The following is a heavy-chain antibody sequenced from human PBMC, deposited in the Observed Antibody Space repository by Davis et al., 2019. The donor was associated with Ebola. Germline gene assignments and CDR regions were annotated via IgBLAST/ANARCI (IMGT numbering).Heavy chain of an antibody. V-gene: IGHV3-30*03. Sequence: GGSLRLSCEASGFTFSNYGIQWVRQAPGKGLEWVAVISHDGRNRNYADSLEGRFTISRDNSQGTVFLQMDSLRSEDTAIYYCGRDIWGQSSDYGLSYFYPLDVWGLGTTVSVSS. J-gene: IGHJ6*02. CDR1: GFTFSNYG. CDR2: ISHDGRNR. D-gene: IGHD4-17*01. CDR3: GRDIWGQSSDYGLSYFYPLDV.